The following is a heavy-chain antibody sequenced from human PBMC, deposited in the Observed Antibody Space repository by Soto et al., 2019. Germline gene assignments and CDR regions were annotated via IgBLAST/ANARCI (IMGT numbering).Heavy chain of an antibody. Sequence: EVQLVESEGGLVQRGGSLRLSCAASGFTFNYYWMHWVRQAPGQGLVWVAHIQNDGSRTNYADSVKGRFTISRDHAKNKMYLQMNGLRAEGTAVYYCARGDLGGFDLWGQGTTVTVSS. D-gene: IGHD2-21*02. CDR1: GFTFNYYW. V-gene: IGHV3-74*01. CDR2: IQNDGSRT. J-gene: IGHJ3*01. CDR3: ARGDLGGFDL.